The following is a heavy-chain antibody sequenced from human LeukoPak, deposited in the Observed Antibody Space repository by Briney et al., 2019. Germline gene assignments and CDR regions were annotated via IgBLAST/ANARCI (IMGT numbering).Heavy chain of an antibody. J-gene: IGHJ4*02. Sequence: PGGSLRLSCAASGFTFSRYGMHWVRQAPGKGLEWVAVISYDGSDKYYADSVKGRFTISRDNSKNTLYLQMNSLRAEDTAVYYCAKEESYGRLKGYFDYWGQGTLVTVSS. CDR3: AKEESYGRLKGYFDY. D-gene: IGHD5-18*01. CDR2: ISYDGSDK. V-gene: IGHV3-30*18. CDR1: GFTFSRYG.